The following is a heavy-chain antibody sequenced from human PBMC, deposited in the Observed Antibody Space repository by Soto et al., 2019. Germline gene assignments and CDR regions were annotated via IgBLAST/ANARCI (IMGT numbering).Heavy chain of an antibody. Sequence: QVQLQESGPGLVKPSETLSLTCTVSGASINSYYWSWIRQPAGKGLEWIGRFYTSGSSNYNPSLKSRVTMSVDTSKNQFSLKLNSVTAADTAVYYCARESSSGGYFDFWGQGTLVTVSS. J-gene: IGHJ4*02. CDR2: FYTSGSS. D-gene: IGHD6-19*01. CDR1: GASINSYY. CDR3: ARESSSGGYFDF. V-gene: IGHV4-4*07.